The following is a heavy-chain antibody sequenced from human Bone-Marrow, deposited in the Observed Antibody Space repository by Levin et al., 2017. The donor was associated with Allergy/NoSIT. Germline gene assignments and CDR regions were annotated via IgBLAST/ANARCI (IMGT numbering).Heavy chain of an antibody. Sequence: PGGSLRLSCAASGFTFSSYGIHWVRQAPGKGLEWVAVISKDGRNKYYADSVKGRFTISRDNSKNTMFLQMDSLRAEDTAVYYCAKDSVRGAPQGTNPADYWGQGTLVTVSS. D-gene: IGHD1-14*01. CDR1: GFTFSSYG. CDR3: AKDSVRGAPQGTNPADY. CDR2: ISKDGRNK. J-gene: IGHJ4*02. V-gene: IGHV3-30*18.